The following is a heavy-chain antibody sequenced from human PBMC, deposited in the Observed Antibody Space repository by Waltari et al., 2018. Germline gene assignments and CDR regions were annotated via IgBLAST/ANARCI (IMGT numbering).Heavy chain of an antibody. Sequence: EVQLLESGGGLVQPGGSLRLSCAASGFTFSSYAMSLVRQAPGTGLEWVSALSGSGGSTYYADSVKGRFTISRDNSKNTLYLQMNSLRAEDTAVYYCAKDRFRHTHYYYYYGMDVWGQGTTVTVSS. CDR1: GFTFSSYA. V-gene: IGHV3-23*01. J-gene: IGHJ6*02. CDR3: AKDRFRHTHYYYYYGMDV. D-gene: IGHD2-2*02. CDR2: LSGSGGST.